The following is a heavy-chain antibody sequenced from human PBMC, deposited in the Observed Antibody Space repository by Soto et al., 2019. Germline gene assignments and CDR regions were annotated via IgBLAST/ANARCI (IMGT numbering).Heavy chain of an antibody. CDR3: AAVQGGGATFHF. J-gene: IGHJ4*02. CDR2: IVVGSGHT. Sequence: SVKVSCKASGFTFINSAIQWVRQARGQRLEWIGWIVVGSGHTNYAQKFQERLTISRDMSTSTTYMELSSLRLEDTAVYYCAAVQGGGATFHFWGQGTLVTVSS. D-gene: IGHD1-26*01. CDR1: GFTFINSA. V-gene: IGHV1-58*02.